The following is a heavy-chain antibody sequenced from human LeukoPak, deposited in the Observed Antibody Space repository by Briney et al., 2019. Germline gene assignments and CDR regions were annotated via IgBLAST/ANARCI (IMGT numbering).Heavy chain of an antibody. CDR1: GGSISSSSYY. D-gene: IGHD5-24*01. J-gene: IGHJ4*02. Sequence: PSETLSLTCTVSGGSISSSSYYWGWIRQPPGKGLEWIGSIYYSGSTYYNPSLKSRVTISEDRSKNQFSLKLSSVTAADTAVYYCARLRDGRWLLEYWGQGTLVTVSS. CDR3: ARLRDGRWLLEY. V-gene: IGHV4-39*01. CDR2: IYYSGST.